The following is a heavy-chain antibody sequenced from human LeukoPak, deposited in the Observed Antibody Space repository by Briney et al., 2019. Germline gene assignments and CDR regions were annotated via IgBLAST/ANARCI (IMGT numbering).Heavy chain of an antibody. D-gene: IGHD2-8*01. V-gene: IGHV3-21*01. Sequence: GGSLRLSCAAAGFSFSTYSMNWVRQTPGKGLEWVSSISRTSSYIYYADSVKGRFTLSSDNGENSLYLQMNSLRAEDTAVYYCARGGMGANSQEYFYYGMDVWGQGTTVTVSS. J-gene: IGHJ6*02. CDR2: ISRTSSYI. CDR3: ARGGMGANSQEYFYYGMDV. CDR1: GFSFSTYS.